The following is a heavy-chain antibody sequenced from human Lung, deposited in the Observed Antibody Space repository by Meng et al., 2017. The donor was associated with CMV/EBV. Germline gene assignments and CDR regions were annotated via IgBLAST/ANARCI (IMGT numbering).Heavy chain of an antibody. J-gene: IGHJ1*01. CDR3: LRRSGGSV. D-gene: IGHD3-10*01. V-gene: IGHV4-4*02. Sequence: QLRGAGPATVKPSGPLSLTCAVSGDSITNHNWWAWVRQPPGKGLEWIGEIPHRGSSAYNPSLKSRVSMSIDKSKNQFSLKLTSVTAADTAVYHCLRRSGGSVWGQGTLVTVSS. CDR1: GDSITNHNW. CDR2: IPHRGSS.